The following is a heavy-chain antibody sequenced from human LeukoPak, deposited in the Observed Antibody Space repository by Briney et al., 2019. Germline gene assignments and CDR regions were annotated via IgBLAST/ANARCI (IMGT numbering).Heavy chain of an antibody. D-gene: IGHD1-26*01. V-gene: IGHV3-74*01. J-gene: IGHJ4*02. CDR1: GFPFSSYW. CDR3: ARGVSGSYGKFDY. CDR2: INIDGSST. Sequence: GALRLSFAASGFPFSSYWMHWVRPAPGKGVVWVSSINIDGSSTNYSESVKGRFTISREKAKKNLYLQMNSLRAEDTAVYYCARGVSGSYGKFDYWGQGTLVTVSS.